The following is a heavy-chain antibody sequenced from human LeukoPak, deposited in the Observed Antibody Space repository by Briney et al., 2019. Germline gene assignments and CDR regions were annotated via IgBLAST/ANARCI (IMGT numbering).Heavy chain of an antibody. D-gene: IGHD6-13*01. CDR2: IYTSGST. CDR3: TREPVYSSSWYDY. CDR1: GDSISSSSYY. V-gene: IGHV4-61*02. Sequence: SETLSLTCTVSGDSISSSSYYWSWIRQPAGKGLEWIGRIYTSGSTNYSPSLKSRVTISVDTSKNQCYLKLSSVTAADTAVYYCTREPVYSSSWYDYWGQGTLVTVSS. J-gene: IGHJ4*02.